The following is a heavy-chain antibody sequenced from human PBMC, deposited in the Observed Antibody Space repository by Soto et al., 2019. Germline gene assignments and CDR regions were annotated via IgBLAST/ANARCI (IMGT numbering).Heavy chain of an antibody. Sequence: PGDSLKISCKGSGYSFTSYWIGWVRQMPGKGLDWMGIIYPGDSDTRYSPSFQGQVTISADKSISTAYLQWSSLKASDTAMYYCAGGGVRGVITRTRDYYGMDVWGQGTT. CDR1: GYSFTSYW. CDR3: AGGGVRGVITRTRDYYGMDV. CDR2: IYPGDSDT. J-gene: IGHJ6*02. V-gene: IGHV5-51*01. D-gene: IGHD3-10*01.